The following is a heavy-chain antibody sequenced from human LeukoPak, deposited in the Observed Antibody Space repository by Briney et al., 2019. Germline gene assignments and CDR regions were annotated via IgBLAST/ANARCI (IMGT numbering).Heavy chain of an antibody. J-gene: IGHJ4*02. CDR2: YSHGGSAQ. D-gene: IGHD1-26*01. CDR1: GFAFNIYA. V-gene: IGHV3-30-3*01. Sequence: GGALRLSCAVSGFAFNIYAMHWVRQAPGKGLEWAAFYSHGGSAQSYADSVKGRFTISRENSKDTLYLRSISLRPENTAVYYCARDLSGTYMVDYWSQGTLVTVSS. CDR3: ARDLSGTYMVDY.